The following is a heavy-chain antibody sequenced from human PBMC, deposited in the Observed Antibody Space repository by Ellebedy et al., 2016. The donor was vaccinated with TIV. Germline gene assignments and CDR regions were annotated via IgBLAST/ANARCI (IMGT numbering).Heavy chain of an antibody. CDR3: SRDERAVAGPGDY. D-gene: IGHD6-19*01. CDR1: GFTFSSYW. V-gene: IGHV3-7*03. J-gene: IGHJ4*02. Sequence: GESLKISCAASGFTFSSYWMSWVRQAPGKGLAWVANIKQDGSEKYYVDSVKGRFTISRDNAKNSLYLQMNRLRVEDSAVYYCSRDERAVAGPGDYWGQGTLVIVS. CDR2: IKQDGSEK.